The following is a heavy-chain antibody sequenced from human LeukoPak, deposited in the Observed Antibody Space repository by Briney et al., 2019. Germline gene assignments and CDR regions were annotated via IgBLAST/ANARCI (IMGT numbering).Heavy chain of an antibody. J-gene: IGHJ6*02. CDR2: IKQDGSEK. V-gene: IGHV3-7*01. CDR1: GFTFSSYW. D-gene: IGHD5-18*01. CDR3: ARDSQSDTAMAHYYYGMDV. Sequence: GGSLRLSCAASGFTFSSYWMSWVRQAPGEGLEWVANIKQDGSEKYYVDSVKGRFTISRDNAKNSLYLQMNSLRAEDTAVYYCARDSQSDTAMAHYYYGMDVWGQGKTVTVSS.